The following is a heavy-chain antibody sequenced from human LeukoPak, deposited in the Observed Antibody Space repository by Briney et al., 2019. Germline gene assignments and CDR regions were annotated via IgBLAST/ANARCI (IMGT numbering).Heavy chain of an antibody. CDR1: GFTFRSYS. D-gene: IGHD3-3*01. Sequence: GSLRLSRAASGFTFRSYSMNWVRQPPGKGLEWIGEINYSGSTNYNPSLKSRVTISVDTSKNQFSLKLSSVTAADTAVYYCARVIGYYDFWSGYYPYYYYYMDVWGKGTTVTVSS. CDR3: ARVIGYYDFWSGYYPYYYYYMDV. V-gene: IGHV4-34*01. J-gene: IGHJ6*03. CDR2: INYSGST.